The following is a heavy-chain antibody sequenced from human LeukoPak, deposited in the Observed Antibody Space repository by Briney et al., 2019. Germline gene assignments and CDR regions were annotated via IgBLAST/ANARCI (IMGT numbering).Heavy chain of an antibody. J-gene: IGHJ4*02. CDR1: GGSFSGYY. D-gene: IGHD4-23*01. V-gene: IGHV4-34*01. CDR2: INHSRST. CDR3: ARVYGGSSSPFDY. Sequence: KPSETLSLTCAVYGGSFSGYYWSWIRQPPGKGLEWIGEINHSRSTNYNPSLKSRVTISVDTSKNQFSLKLSSVTAADTAVYYCARVYGGSSSPFDYWGQGTLVTVSS.